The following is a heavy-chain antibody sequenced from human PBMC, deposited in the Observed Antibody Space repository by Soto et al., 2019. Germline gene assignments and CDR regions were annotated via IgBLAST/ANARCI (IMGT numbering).Heavy chain of an antibody. V-gene: IGHV1-2*02. CDR3: ARSLLRFLEWSPAREIDYYGMDV. J-gene: IGHJ6*02. CDR2: INPNSGGT. CDR1: GYTFTGYY. D-gene: IGHD3-3*01. Sequence: ASVKVSCKASGYTFTGYYMHWVRQAPGQGLEWMGWINPNSGGTNYAQKFQGRVTMTRDTSISTAYMELSRLRSDDTAVYYCARSLLRFLEWSPAREIDYYGMDVWGQGTTVTVSS.